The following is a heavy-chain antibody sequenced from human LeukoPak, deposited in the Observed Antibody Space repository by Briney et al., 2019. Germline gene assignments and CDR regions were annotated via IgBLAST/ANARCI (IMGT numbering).Heavy chain of an antibody. Sequence: SVKVSFKASGGTFSSYAISWVRQAPGQGLEWMGGIIPIFGTANYAQKFQGRVTITADKSTSTAYMELSSLRSEDTAVYYCARAPDYGSGSPAFDYWGQGTLVTVSS. CDR3: ARAPDYGSGSPAFDY. J-gene: IGHJ4*02. CDR2: IIPIFGTA. CDR1: GGTFSSYA. V-gene: IGHV1-69*06. D-gene: IGHD3-10*01.